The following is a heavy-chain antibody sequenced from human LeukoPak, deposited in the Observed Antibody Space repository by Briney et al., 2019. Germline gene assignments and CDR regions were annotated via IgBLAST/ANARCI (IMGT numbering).Heavy chain of an antibody. V-gene: IGHV4-39*01. CDR1: GGSISSSSYY. CDR2: IDYSGST. Sequence: WETLSLTCTVSGGSISSSSYYWGWIRQPPGKGLEWIGIIDYSGSTYYNPSLKSRVPISVDTSKNQFSLKLNSVTAADTAVYSCARQSYDFWSGYYPNWFDAWGQGTLVSVST. D-gene: IGHD3-3*01. CDR3: ARQSYDFWSGYYPNWFDA. J-gene: IGHJ5*02.